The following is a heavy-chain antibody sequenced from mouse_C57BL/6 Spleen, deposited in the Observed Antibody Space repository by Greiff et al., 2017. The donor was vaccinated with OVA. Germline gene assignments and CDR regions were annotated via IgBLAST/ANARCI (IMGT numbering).Heavy chain of an antibody. Sequence: QVQLQQSGPELVKPGASVKISCKASGYAFSSSWMNWVKQRPGQGLEWIGRIYPGDGDTNYNGKFKGKATLTADKSSSTAYMQLSSLTSEDSAVYFCARNDYDGYYFDYWGQGTTLTVSS. CDR2: IYPGDGDT. D-gene: IGHD2-4*01. CDR3: ARNDYDGYYFDY. J-gene: IGHJ2*01. V-gene: IGHV1-82*01. CDR1: GYAFSSSW.